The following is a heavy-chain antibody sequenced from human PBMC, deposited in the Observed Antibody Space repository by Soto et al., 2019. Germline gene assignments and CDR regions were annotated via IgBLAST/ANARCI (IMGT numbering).Heavy chain of an antibody. CDR1: GYTFTSYD. J-gene: IGHJ6*02. Sequence: QVQLVQSGAEVKKPGASVKVSCKASGYTFTSYDINWVRQATRQAPECLGWMNTNSGNTGYAQKFQGRVTMTRNTAISTAYMELSSLRSEDTALYYCARSGHGPYYYGMDVWCQGTTVPGS. V-gene: IGHV1-8*01. CDR3: ARSGHGPYYYGMDV. CDR2: MNTNSGNT.